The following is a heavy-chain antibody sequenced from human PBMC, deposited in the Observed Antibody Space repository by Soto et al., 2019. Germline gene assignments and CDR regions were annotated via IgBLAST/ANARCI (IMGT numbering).Heavy chain of an antibody. CDR2: VSYDGIID. V-gene: IGHV3-30-3*01. CDR1: GFTFSDYA. D-gene: IGHD3-22*01. CDR3: ARDPGLAIIVRRGFDI. J-gene: IGHJ3*02. Sequence: QVQLVESGGGVVQPGSSLRLSCAASGFTFSDYAMQWVRQAPGKGLEWVAVVSYDGIIDSYADSVKGRFTISRDNSKNTLYLQMNSLRPEDTAVYYCARDPGLAIIVRRGFDIWGQGTILTVSS.